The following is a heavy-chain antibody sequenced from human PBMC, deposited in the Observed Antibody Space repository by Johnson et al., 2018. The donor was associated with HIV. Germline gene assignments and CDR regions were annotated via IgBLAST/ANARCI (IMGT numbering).Heavy chain of an antibody. CDR3: TRVSLPPSYAFDF. CDR1: GFIFSDHY. Sequence: VQLVESGGGVVQPGRSLRLSCAASGFIFSDHYMDWVRQAPGKGLEWVGRTRNKPNSYTTDYAPSVTARFTISRDDSKNSLYLQMHSLKTEDTAVYYCTRVSLPPSYAFDFWGQGTMVTVSS. CDR2: TRNKPNSYTT. V-gene: IGHV3-72*01. J-gene: IGHJ3*01.